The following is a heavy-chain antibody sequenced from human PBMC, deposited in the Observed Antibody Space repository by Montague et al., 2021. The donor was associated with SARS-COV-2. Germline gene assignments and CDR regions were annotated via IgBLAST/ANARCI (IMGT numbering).Heavy chain of an antibody. V-gene: IGHV2-5*01. CDR3: AHLIRYYDIFTGIPLDD. Sequence: PALVKPTQTLTLTCTFSGLSLSTPNVGVAWIRQPPGKALEWLAVXYSNGDKRYSPSLQRRLTITKDTSRNQVVVSLTNVNPLDTATYYCAHLIRYYDIFTGIPLDDWGQGTQVTVSS. CDR1: GLSLSTPNVG. J-gene: IGHJ4*02. CDR2: XYSNGDK. D-gene: IGHD3-9*01.